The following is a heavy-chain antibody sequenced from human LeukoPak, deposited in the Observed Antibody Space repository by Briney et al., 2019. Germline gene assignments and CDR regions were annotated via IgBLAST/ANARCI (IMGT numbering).Heavy chain of an antibody. D-gene: IGHD3-3*01. J-gene: IGHJ4*02. CDR2: IWYDGSNK. V-gene: IGHV3-33*01. Sequence: PGRSLRLSCAASGFTFSSYGMHWVRQAPGKGLEWVAVIWYDGSNKYYADSVKGRFTISRDNSKNTLDLQMSSLRAEDTAVYYCARDRSYDFWSGYPTPDYWGQGTLVTVSS. CDR1: GFTFSSYG. CDR3: ARDRSYDFWSGYPTPDY.